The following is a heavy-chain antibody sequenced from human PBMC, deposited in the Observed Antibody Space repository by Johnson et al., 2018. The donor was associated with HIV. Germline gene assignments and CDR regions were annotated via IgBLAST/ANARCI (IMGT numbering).Heavy chain of an antibody. CDR2: IGTAGDT. Sequence: VQLVESGGGLVQPGGSLRLSCAASGFTFSSYDMHWVRQATGKGLEWVSAIGTAGDTYYPGSVKGRFTISRENAKNSLYLQMNSLRAEDTAVYYCARGNDYSNYGAFDIWGQGTMVTVSS. J-gene: IGHJ3*02. CDR3: ARGNDYSNYGAFDI. V-gene: IGHV3-13*01. D-gene: IGHD4-11*01. CDR1: GFTFSSYD.